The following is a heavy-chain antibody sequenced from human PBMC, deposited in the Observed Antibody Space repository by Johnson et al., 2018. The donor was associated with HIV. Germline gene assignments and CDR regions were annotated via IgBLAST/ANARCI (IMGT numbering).Heavy chain of an antibody. Sequence: VQLVESGGGVVQPGRSLRLSCVASGFKFRNYGLHWVRQAPGKGLEWVGRIKSNTDGGTPDYAAPVKGRFTISRDDSKNTLYQQMNSLKTEDTAVYYCTTAVDGAPDAFDIWGQGTMVTVSS. V-gene: IGHV3-15*01. D-gene: IGHD4-17*01. CDR1: GFKFRNYG. J-gene: IGHJ3*02. CDR2: IKSNTDGGTP. CDR3: TTAVDGAPDAFDI.